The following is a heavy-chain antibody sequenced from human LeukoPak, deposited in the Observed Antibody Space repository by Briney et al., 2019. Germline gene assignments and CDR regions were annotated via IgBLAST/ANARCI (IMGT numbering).Heavy chain of an antibody. Sequence: AWVRQAPGKGLEWIGSIYYSGSTYYNPSLKSRVTISVDTSKNQFSLKLSSVTAADTAVYYCARPRGGSGSYYNGNWFDPWGQGTLVTVSS. J-gene: IGHJ5*02. CDR2: IYYSGST. V-gene: IGHV4-39*01. CDR3: ARPRGGSGSYYNGNWFDP. D-gene: IGHD3-10*01.